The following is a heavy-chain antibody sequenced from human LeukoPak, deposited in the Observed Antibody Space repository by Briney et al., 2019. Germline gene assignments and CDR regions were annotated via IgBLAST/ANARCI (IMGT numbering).Heavy chain of an antibody. CDR1: GGSFSGYY. J-gene: IGHJ4*02. D-gene: IGHD3-22*01. V-gene: IGHV4-34*01. CDR2: INHSGST. CDR3: ARRARTYYYDSSGSHLDY. Sequence: PSETLSLTCAVYGGSFSGYYWSWIRQPPGKGLEWIGEINHSGSTNYNPSLKSRVTISVDTSKNQFSLKLSSVTAADTAVYYCARRARTYYYDSSGSHLDYWGQGTLVTVSS.